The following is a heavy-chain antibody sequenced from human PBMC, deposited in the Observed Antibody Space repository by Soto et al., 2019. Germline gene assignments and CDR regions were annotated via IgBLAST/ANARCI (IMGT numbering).Heavy chain of an antibody. CDR3: ARNRYGGYDFDY. CDR1: SGSITISNW. J-gene: IGHJ4*02. D-gene: IGHD5-12*01. V-gene: IGHV4-4*02. Sequence: SDTLSLTCAVSSGSITISNWWSWFRQPPGKGLEWIGEVSHSGSTNYIPSLKSRAAISVDKSRNQFSLRLNSVTAADTAVYYCARNRYGGYDFDYWGQGTLVTVSS. CDR2: VSHSGST.